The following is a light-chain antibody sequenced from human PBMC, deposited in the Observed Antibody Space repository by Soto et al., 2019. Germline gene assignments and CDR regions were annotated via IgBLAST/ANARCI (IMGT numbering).Light chain of an antibody. CDR3: CSYAGSILDV. V-gene: IGLV2-23*01. Sequence: QSALTQPASVSGSPGQSITISCTGTSSDVGSYNLVSWYQQHPGKAPKLMIYEGSKRPSGVSNRFSGSKSGNTASLTISGLQAEDEADYYCCSYAGSILDVFGTGTKVTVL. J-gene: IGLJ1*01. CDR2: EGS. CDR1: SSDVGSYNL.